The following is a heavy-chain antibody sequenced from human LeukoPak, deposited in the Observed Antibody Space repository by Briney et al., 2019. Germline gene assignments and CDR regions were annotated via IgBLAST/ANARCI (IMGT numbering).Heavy chain of an antibody. CDR2: ISYDGSNK. CDR3: AREDMGYYFDY. Sequence: GGSLRLSCAASGFTFSSYAMHWVCQAPGKGLEWVAVISYDGSNKYYADSVKGRFTISRDNSKNTLFLQMNSLRAEDTAVYYCAREDMGYYFDYWGQGTLVTVSS. CDR1: GFTFSSYA. V-gene: IGHV3-30*14. D-gene: IGHD2-15*01. J-gene: IGHJ4*02.